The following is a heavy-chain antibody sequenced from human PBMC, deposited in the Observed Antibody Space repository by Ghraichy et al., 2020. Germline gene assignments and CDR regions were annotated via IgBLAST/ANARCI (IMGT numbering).Heavy chain of an antibody. CDR1: GFTFSSYA. D-gene: IGHD4-17*01. V-gene: IGHV3-23*01. CDR2: ISGSGGST. CDR3: AKRYGDSIYHWYFDL. Sequence: GGSLRLSCAASGFTFSSYAMSWVRQAPGKGLEWVSAISGSGGSTYYADSVKGRFTISRDNSKNTLYLQMNSLRAEDTAVYYCAKRYGDSIYHWYFDLWGRGTLVTVSS. J-gene: IGHJ2*01.